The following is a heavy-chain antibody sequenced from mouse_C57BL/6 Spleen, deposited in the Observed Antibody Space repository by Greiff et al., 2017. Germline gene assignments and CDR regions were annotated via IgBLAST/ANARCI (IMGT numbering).Heavy chain of an antibody. CDR1: GYTFTGYW. D-gene: IGHD3-1*01. CDR2: ILPGSGST. J-gene: IGHJ4*01. V-gene: IGHV1-9*01. CDR3: ARRGSAMDY. Sequence: QVQLQQSGAELMKPGASVKLSCKATGYTFTGYWIAWLKQRPGHGLEWIGEILPGSGSTNYTEKFKGKATFSADTSSNTAYMQLSSLTTEDAAIYYWARRGSAMDYWGQGTSVTVSS.